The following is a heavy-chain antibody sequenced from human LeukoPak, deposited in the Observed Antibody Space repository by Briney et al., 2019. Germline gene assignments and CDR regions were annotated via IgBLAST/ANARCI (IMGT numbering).Heavy chain of an antibody. J-gene: IGHJ6*03. D-gene: IGHD5-18*01. Sequence: VRSLRLSCAASGFTFSRYAMQWVRQAPGKGLEWVAVISYDGSNKYYADSVKGRFTISRDNSKNTLYLQMNSLRAEDTAVYYCARDGLMSTLYSYGHAYSYYMDVWGKGTTVTVSS. V-gene: IGHV3-30*04. CDR3: ARDGLMSTLYSYGHAYSYYMDV. CDR1: GFTFSRYA. CDR2: ISYDGSNK.